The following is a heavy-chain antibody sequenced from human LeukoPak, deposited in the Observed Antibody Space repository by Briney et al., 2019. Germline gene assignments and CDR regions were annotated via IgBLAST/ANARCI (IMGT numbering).Heavy chain of an antibody. J-gene: IGHJ5*02. CDR2: IYTSGST. D-gene: IGHD3-22*01. CDR3: ARENYYDSSGLVGFDP. Sequence: SETLSLTRTVSGGSISSYYWSWIQQPAGKGLEWIGRIYTSGSTNYNPSLKSRVTMSVDTSKNQFSLKLSSVTAADTAVYYCARENYYDSSGLVGFDPWGQGTLVTVSS. CDR1: GGSISSYY. V-gene: IGHV4-4*07.